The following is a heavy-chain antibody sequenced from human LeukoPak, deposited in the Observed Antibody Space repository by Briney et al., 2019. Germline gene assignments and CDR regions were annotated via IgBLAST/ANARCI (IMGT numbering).Heavy chain of an antibody. Sequence: GGSLRLSCAASGFTFSSYAMSWVRQAPGKGLEWVSAISGSGGSTYYADSVKGRFTISRDNSKNTLYLQMNSLRAEDTAVYYCXXXRSSGXXXDXXGXXTLVTVSS. CDR2: ISGSGGST. CDR1: GFTFSSYA. D-gene: IGHD6-19*01. J-gene: IGHJ4*02. V-gene: IGHV3-23*01. CDR3: XXXRSSGXXXDX.